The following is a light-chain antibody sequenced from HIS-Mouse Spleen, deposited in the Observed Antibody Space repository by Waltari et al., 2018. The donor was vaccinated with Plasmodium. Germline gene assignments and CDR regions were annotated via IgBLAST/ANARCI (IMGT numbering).Light chain of an antibody. J-gene: IGLJ3*02. Sequence: SYELTQPPSVSVSPGQTARITCSGDALPKKYPYWYQQKSGQAPVRVIYEDSKRPTGIPERFSGSSSGTMATLTISGAQVEDEADYYCYSTDSSGNHRVFGGGTKLTVL. CDR1: ALPKKY. V-gene: IGLV3-10*01. CDR2: EDS. CDR3: YSTDSSGNHRV.